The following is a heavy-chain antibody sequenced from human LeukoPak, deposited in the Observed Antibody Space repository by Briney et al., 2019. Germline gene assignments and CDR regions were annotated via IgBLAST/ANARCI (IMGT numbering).Heavy chain of an antibody. Sequence: GGSLRLSCAASGFTFSSYAMHWVRQAPGKGLGWVAVISYDGSNKYYADSVKGRFTISRDNSKNTLYLQMNSLRAEDTAVYYCARDGGGIDYWGQGTLVTVSS. CDR3: ARDGGGIDY. D-gene: IGHD3-16*01. V-gene: IGHV3-30-3*01. CDR1: GFTFSSYA. J-gene: IGHJ4*02. CDR2: ISYDGSNK.